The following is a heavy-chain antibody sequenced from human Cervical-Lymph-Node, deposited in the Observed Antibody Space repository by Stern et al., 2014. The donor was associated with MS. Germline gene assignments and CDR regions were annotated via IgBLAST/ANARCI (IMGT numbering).Heavy chain of an antibody. D-gene: IGHD3-3*01. CDR2: IYSDGRS. CDR3: ARAGVWDVLDN. CDR1: GFSVSTNY. V-gene: IGHV3-53*01. Sequence: EAQLEESGGGLVQPGGSLRLSCAVSGFSVSTNYMNWVRQAPGKGLECITIIYSDGRSSYADSVKGRFSISRADSKNTLYLEINSLRAEATAVYYCARAGVWDVLDNWGQGTLVTVSS. J-gene: IGHJ4*02.